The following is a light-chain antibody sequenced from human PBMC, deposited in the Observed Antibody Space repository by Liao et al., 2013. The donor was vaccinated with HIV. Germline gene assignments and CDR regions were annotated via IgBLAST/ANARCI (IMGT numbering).Light chain of an antibody. Sequence: SYEVTQAPSVSVSPGQSATITCSGDKLGDKYVSWYQQKPGQSPVLVIFQDTKRPSGVPGRFSGSNSGNTATLTISGTQPTDEADYYCQAWDRNTAIFGGGTKLTVL. CDR3: QAWDRNTAI. V-gene: IGLV3-1*01. J-gene: IGLJ2*01. CDR1: KLGDKY. CDR2: QDT.